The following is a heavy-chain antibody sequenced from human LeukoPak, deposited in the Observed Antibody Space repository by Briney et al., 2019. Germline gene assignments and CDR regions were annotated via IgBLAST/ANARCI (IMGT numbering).Heavy chain of an antibody. Sequence: PGGSLRLSCAASGFTFSNYWMHWVRQAPGKGLVWVSRINSDGSSTSHADSVKGRFTISRDNAKNTLYLQMNSLRAEDTAVYYCARVSSGSYFGYYYYYMDVWAKGPRSPSP. CDR2: INSDGSST. CDR3: ARVSSGSYFGYYYYYMDV. D-gene: IGHD1-26*01. CDR1: GFTFSNYW. V-gene: IGHV3-74*01. J-gene: IGHJ6*03.